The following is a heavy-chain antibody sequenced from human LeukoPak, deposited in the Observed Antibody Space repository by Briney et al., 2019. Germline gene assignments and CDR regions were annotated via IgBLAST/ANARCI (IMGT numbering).Heavy chain of an antibody. CDR1: GGSFRSNDYY. Sequence: SETLSLTCTVSGGSFRSNDYYWGWIRQPPGSGLEWIGTIFSGGSTYYNPSLTSRVTISIDPSKNQFSLNLSSVTASDTAVYYCAKGLARTVNYYGSGSYYAHMDYWGQGTLVTVSS. D-gene: IGHD3-10*01. J-gene: IGHJ4*02. CDR3: AKGLARTVNYYGSGSYYAHMDY. CDR2: IFSGGST. V-gene: IGHV4-39*07.